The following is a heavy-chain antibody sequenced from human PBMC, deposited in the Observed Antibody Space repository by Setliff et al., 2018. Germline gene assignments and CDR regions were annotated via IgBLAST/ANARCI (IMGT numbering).Heavy chain of an antibody. CDR3: ARSPPTSTYYDFWSGYSYYFDY. CDR1: GFRFNSYG. V-gene: IGHV1-18*01. D-gene: IGHD3-3*01. J-gene: IGHJ4*02. Sequence: ASVKVSCKPSGFRFNSYGITWVRQAPGQGLEWVGWISGYSGITHYAQKFQGRITMTIDTSTSTADMELSSLRSEDTAVYYCARSPPTSTYYDFWSGYSYYFDYWGQGTLVTVSS. CDR2: ISGYSGIT.